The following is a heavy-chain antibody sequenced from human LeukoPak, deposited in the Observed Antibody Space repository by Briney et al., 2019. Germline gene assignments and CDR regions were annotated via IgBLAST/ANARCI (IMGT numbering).Heavy chain of an antibody. CDR1: GASISSSTFY. D-gene: IGHD1-26*01. J-gene: IGHJ5*02. V-gene: IGHV4-39*01. Sequence: SETLSLTCTVSGASISSSTFYWVWIRQPPGKGLEWIGSIYYSGSTYYNPSLKSRVTISVDTSKNQFSLKLSSVTAADTAVYYCASGGSPRGWFDPWGQGTLVTVSS. CDR3: ASGGSPRGWFDP. CDR2: IYYSGST.